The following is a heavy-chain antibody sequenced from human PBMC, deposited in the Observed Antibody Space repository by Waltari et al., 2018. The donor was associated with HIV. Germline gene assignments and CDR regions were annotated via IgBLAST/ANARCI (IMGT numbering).Heavy chain of an antibody. CDR3: ARGRDGDYDS. CDR2: INPSGGST. D-gene: IGHD4-17*01. Sequence: QVQLVQSGAEVKKPGASVKVSCKASGYTFTRYYIHWVRQAPGQGLEWMGFINPSGGSTTYAQKFQGRVTITTDTSTSTVYMDLSSLRSEDTAVYYCARGRDGDYDSWGQGTLVTVSS. V-gene: IGHV1-46*03. J-gene: IGHJ5*01. CDR1: GYTFTRYY.